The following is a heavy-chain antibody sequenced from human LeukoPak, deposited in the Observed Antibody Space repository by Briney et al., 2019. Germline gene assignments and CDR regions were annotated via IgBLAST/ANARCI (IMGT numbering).Heavy chain of an antibody. D-gene: IGHD3-10*01. CDR3: ARDRVTMVRGVISAFDI. CDR2: INPSGGST. Sequence: ASVKVSCKASGYTFTSYGINWVRQAPGQGLEWMGIINPSGGSTSYAQKFQGRVTMTRDTSTSTVYMELSSLRSEDTAVYYCARDRVTMVRGVISAFDIWGQGTMVTVSS. J-gene: IGHJ3*02. CDR1: GYTFTSYG. V-gene: IGHV1-46*01.